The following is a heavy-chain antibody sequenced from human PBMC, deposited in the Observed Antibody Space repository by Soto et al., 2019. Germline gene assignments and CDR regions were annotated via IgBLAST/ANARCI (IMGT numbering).Heavy chain of an antibody. CDR3: EFWGYSSGWYWFDP. CDR2: ISAYNGNT. J-gene: IGHJ5*02. Sequence: ASVKVSCKASGYTFTSYGISWVRQAPGQGLEWMGWISAYNGNTNYAQKLQGRVTMTTDTSTSTAYMELRSLRSDDTAVYYCEFWGYSSGWYWFDPWAQGTPVTVSS. CDR1: GYTFTSYG. D-gene: IGHD6-19*01. V-gene: IGHV1-18*01.